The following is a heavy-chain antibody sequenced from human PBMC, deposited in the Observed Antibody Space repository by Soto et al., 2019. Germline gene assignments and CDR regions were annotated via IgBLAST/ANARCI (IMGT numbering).Heavy chain of an antibody. CDR1: GGSISSGGYS. Sequence: PSETLSLTCAVSGGSISSGGYSWSWIRQPPGKGLEWIGYIYHSGSTYYNPSLKSRVTISVDRSKNQFSLKLSSVTAADTAVYYCARGPFLAYCGGDCYTLYYYYYYGMDVWGQGTTVTVSS. CDR3: ARGPFLAYCGGDCYTLYYYYYYGMDV. J-gene: IGHJ6*02. D-gene: IGHD2-21*02. CDR2: IYHSGST. V-gene: IGHV4-30-2*01.